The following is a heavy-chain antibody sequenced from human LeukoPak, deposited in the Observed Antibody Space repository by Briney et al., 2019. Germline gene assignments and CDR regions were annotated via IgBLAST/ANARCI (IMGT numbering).Heavy chain of an antibody. CDR3: ASGVAVPFDY. Sequence: GASVKVSCKASGDTLSTHGFSWVRQAPGQGLEWMGGIIPIFATVTYAQNFQGRVTITADESTSTAYMELSSLRSEDTAVYYCASGVAVPFDYWGQGTLVTVSS. CDR1: GDTLSTHG. CDR2: IIPIFATV. V-gene: IGHV1-69*13. J-gene: IGHJ4*02. D-gene: IGHD6-19*01.